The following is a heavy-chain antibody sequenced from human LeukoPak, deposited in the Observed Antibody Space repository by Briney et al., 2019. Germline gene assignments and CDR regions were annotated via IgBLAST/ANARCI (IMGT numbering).Heavy chain of an antibody. CDR2: IYDSGST. CDR3: ARGRHYFDSSGYYVTTVDY. J-gene: IGHJ4*02. CDR1: GGSISSSSYY. D-gene: IGHD3-22*01. V-gene: IGHV4-61*05. Sequence: PSETLSLTCTVSGGSISSSSYYWGWIRQPPGKGLEWIGYIYDSGSTNYNPSLMSRITISVDTSKNQLSLNLTSVTAADTAVYYCARGRHYFDSSGYYVTTVDYWGQGTLVTVSS.